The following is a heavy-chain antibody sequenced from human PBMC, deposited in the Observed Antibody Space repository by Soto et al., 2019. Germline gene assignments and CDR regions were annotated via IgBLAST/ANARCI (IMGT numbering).Heavy chain of an antibody. CDR1: ALTFSSNQ. CDR3: ARGERSWVLSVGDAFDI. Sequence: PGRSLRPSCPASALTFSSNQMSWDGQAPRKVQECVSYISSSGSTIYYADSVKGRFTISRDNAKNSLYLQMNSLRAEDTAVYYCARGERSWVLSVGDAFDIWGQGTMVTVSS. CDR2: ISSSGSTI. J-gene: IGHJ3*02. V-gene: IGHV3-48*03. D-gene: IGHD1-26*01.